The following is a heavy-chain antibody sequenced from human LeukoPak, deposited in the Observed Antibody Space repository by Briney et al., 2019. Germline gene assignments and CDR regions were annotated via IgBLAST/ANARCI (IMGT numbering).Heavy chain of an antibody. CDR1: GGTFSSYA. J-gene: IGHJ5*02. D-gene: IGHD3-10*01. CDR3: ARVAMGQGVAYLGFDP. CDR2: IIPIFGTA. Sequence: SVKVSCTASGGTFSSYAISWVRQAPGQGLEWMGGIIPIFGTANYAQKFQGRVTITADESTSTAYMELSSLRSEDTAVYYCARVAMGQGVAYLGFDPWGQGTLVTVSS. V-gene: IGHV1-69*13.